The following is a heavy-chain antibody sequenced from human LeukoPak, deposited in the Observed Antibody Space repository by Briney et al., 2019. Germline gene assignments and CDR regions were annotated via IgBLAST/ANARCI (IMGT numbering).Heavy chain of an antibody. CDR3: ARATIYDYGDYDY. Sequence: PSETLSLTCTVSGGSISSYYWSWIRQPPGKGLEWIGYIYYSGSTNYNPSLKSRVTISVDTSKNQFSLKLSSVTAAGTAVYYCARATIYDYGDYDYWGQGTLVTVSS. J-gene: IGHJ4*02. CDR1: GGSISSYY. V-gene: IGHV4-59*01. CDR2: IYYSGST. D-gene: IGHD4-17*01.